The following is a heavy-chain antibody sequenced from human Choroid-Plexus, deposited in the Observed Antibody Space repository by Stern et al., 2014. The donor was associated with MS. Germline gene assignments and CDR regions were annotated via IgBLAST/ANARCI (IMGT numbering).Heavy chain of an antibody. CDR3: ARQDSNYIFDY. J-gene: IGHJ4*02. V-gene: IGHV7-4-1*02. Sequence: QVQLVQSGSEMKEPGASVKVFCKGSGYTFTNYALNWVRQAPGQGLEWVGWINTHTGEPTYAQDFTGRFVFSLDPSVSTAYLQISGLKADDTAVYYCARQDSNYIFDYWGQGTLVTVSS. CDR1: GYTFTNYA. CDR2: INTHTGEP. D-gene: IGHD4-11*01.